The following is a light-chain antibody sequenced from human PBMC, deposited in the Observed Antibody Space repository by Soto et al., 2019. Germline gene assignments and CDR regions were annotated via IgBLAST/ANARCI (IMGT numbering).Light chain of an antibody. V-gene: IGKV3D-20*02. J-gene: IGKJ5*01. CDR1: QSVSSSD. CDR3: QQRSNRPLT. Sequence: EVVLTQSPGTLSLSPGERATLSCRASQSVSSSDLGWYQQKHGQAPRXXIYDTSIRASGIPARFSVSGSGTDVTITISSLDPEDGEVYECQQRSNRPLTFGQGTRLEI. CDR2: DTS.